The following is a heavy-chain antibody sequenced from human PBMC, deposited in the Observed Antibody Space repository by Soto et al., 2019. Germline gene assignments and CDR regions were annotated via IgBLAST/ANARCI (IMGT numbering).Heavy chain of an antibody. J-gene: IGHJ4*02. CDR1: GFTFGDYA. D-gene: IGHD5-12*01. Sequence: GGSLRLSCTASGFTFGDYAMSWVRRAPGKGLEWVGFIRSKAYGGTTEYAASVKGRFTISRDDSKSIAYLQMNSLKTEDTAVYYCTRVTLRYRGFSLGYFDYCGQGPLVTVYS. CDR3: TRVTLRYRGFSLGYFDY. V-gene: IGHV3-49*04. CDR2: IRSKAYGGTT.